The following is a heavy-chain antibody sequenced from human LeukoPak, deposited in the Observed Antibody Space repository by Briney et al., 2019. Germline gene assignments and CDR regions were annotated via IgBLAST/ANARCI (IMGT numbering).Heavy chain of an antibody. V-gene: IGHV4-4*02. Sequence: SETLSLTCAVSGGSISSSNWWSWVRQPPGKGLEWIGEIYHSGSTNYNPSLKSRVTISVDKSKNQFSLKLSSVTAADTAVYYCARVYGSGSYYDAFDIWGQGTMVTVSS. D-gene: IGHD3-10*01. CDR2: IYHSGST. J-gene: IGHJ3*02. CDR3: ARVYGSGSYYDAFDI. CDR1: GGSISSSNW.